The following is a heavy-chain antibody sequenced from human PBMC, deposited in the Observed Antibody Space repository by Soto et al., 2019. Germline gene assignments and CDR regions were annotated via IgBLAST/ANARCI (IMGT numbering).Heavy chain of an antibody. V-gene: IGHV3-30-3*01. J-gene: IGHJ1*01. CDR3: ARDPIVVVTAITPAEYFQH. Sequence: VGSLRLSCAASGFTFRSNTLHWVRQAPGKGLEWVAVISYDGSKKYYADSVKGRFTISRDDSKNTLYLQMNSLRVEDTAVYYCARDPIVVVTAITPAEYFQHWGQGTLVTVSS. CDR2: ISYDGSKK. D-gene: IGHD2-21*02. CDR1: GFTFRSNT.